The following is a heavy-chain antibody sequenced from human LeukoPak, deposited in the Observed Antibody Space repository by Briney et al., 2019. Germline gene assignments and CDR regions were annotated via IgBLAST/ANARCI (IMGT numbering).Heavy chain of an antibody. V-gene: IGHV3-33*01. Sequence: AGGSLRLSCAASGFTFSSYGMHWVRQAPGKGLEWVALIWYDGSNKYYADSVKGRLTISRDDSKNTLYLQMNSLRAEDTAVYYCAREGPRGNSQFDYWGQGTLVTVPS. CDR3: AREGPRGNSQFDY. D-gene: IGHD2/OR15-2a*01. CDR2: IWYDGSNK. CDR1: GFTFSSYG. J-gene: IGHJ4*02.